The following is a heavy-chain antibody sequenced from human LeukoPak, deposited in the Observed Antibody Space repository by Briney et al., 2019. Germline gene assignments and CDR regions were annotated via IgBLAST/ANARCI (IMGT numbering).Heavy chain of an antibody. CDR2: IYHSGST. V-gene: IGHV4-30-2*01. J-gene: IGHJ4*02. CDR1: GGSISSGGYS. D-gene: IGHD3-22*01. Sequence: PSETLSLTCAVSGGSISSGGYSWSWIRQPPGKGLEWIGYIYHSGSTYYNPSLKSRVTISVDRSKNQFSLKLSSVTAADTAVYYCARGGYYYDSSGYSLTIFDYWGQGTLVTVSS. CDR3: ARGGYYYDSSGYSLTIFDY.